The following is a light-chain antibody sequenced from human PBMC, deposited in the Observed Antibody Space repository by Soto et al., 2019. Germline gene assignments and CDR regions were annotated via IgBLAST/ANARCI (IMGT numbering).Light chain of an antibody. J-gene: IGKJ4*01. CDR2: GAS. V-gene: IGKV3-20*01. Sequence: EIVLTQSPGTLSLSPGERATLSCRASQSVSSSYLAWYQQKPGQAPRLLIYGASSRATGIPDRFSGSGSGTDCTLTISRLQPEDFAVYYCQQYCSSPPLTFGGGTKVEIK. CDR1: QSVSSSY. CDR3: QQYCSSPPLT.